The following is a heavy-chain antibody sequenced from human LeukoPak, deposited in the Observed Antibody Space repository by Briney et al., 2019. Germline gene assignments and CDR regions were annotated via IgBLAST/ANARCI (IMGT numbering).Heavy chain of an antibody. V-gene: IGHV1-2*02. CDR3: ARKTYDALTGYYEGWFDP. CDR2: IDPKNGGT. J-gene: IGHJ5*02. Sequence: ASVKVSCTTSGYTFSDHYIHWIRQSSGQGLEWMGWIDPKNGGTIYAQKFQDRVTMTRDTSINTAYMELTRLRSDDTAVYFCARKTYDALTGYYEGWFDPWGQGTLVTVSS. D-gene: IGHD3-9*01. CDR1: GYTFSDHY.